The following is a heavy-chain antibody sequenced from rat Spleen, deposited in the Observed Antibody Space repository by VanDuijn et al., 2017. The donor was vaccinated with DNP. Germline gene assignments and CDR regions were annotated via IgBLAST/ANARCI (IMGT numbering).Heavy chain of an antibody. D-gene: IGHD1-7*01. CDR2: IMDDGSGT. Sequence: EVQLVESGGDLVQPGGSMRLSCAASGFAFSSFPMTWVRQAPTMALEWVGNIMDDGSGTYYRDSVKGRFTISRDNAKSTLYLQMDSLRSEDTATYSCATHRLRVFHYWGQGVMVTVSS. CDR3: ATHRLRVFHY. CDR1: GFAFSSFP. J-gene: IGHJ2*01. V-gene: IGHV5-46*01.